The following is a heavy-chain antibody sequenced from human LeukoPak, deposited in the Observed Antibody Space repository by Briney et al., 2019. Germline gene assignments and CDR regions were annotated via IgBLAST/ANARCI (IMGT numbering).Heavy chain of an antibody. J-gene: IGHJ4*02. CDR3: AKNYDFLTGYAS. V-gene: IGHV1-8*01. CDR2: VNPSSGVT. Sequence: ASVKVSCKAFGYTFTTYDINWVRQATGQGLEWMGWVNPSSGVTRYAQKFQGRVTMTRNTSISTAYMELSSLRSENTAVYYCAKNYDFLTGYASWGQGTLVTVSS. CDR1: GYTFTTYD. D-gene: IGHD3-9*01.